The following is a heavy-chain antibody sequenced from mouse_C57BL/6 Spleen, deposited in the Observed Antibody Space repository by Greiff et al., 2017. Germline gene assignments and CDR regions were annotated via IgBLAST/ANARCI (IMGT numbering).Heavy chain of an antibody. CDR1: GYTFTSYG. CDR3: ARGDDDEKNVDFDY. J-gene: IGHJ2*01. D-gene: IGHD2-4*01. CDR2: IYPRSGNT. V-gene: IGHV1-81*01. Sequence: VQLQQSGAELARPGASVKLSCKASGYTFTSYGISWVKQRTGQGLEWIGEIYPRSGNTYYNEKFKGKATLTADKSSSTAYMELRSLTSEDSAVYFCARGDDDEKNVDFDYWGQGTTLTVSS.